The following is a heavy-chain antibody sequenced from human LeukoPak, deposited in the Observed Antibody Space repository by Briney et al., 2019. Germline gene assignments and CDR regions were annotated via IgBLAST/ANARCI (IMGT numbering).Heavy chain of an antibody. CDR1: GFSFSGNG. CDR2: IYSGGST. Sequence: PGGSLRLSCTTSGFSFSGNGMHWVRQAPGKGLEWVSVIYSGGSTYYADSVKGRFTISRDNSKNTLYLQMNSLRAEDTAVYYCASSGFTMADYWGQGTLVTVSS. V-gene: IGHV3-53*01. D-gene: IGHD3-3*01. J-gene: IGHJ4*02. CDR3: ASSGFTMADY.